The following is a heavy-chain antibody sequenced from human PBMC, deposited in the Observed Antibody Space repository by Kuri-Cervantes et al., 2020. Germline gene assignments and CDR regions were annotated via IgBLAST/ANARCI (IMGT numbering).Heavy chain of an antibody. D-gene: IGHD3-10*01. CDR1: GGSISSYY. CDR2: IYTSGST. V-gene: IGHV4-4*07. Sequence: GSLRLSCTVSGGSISSYYWSWIRQPAGKGLEWIGRIYTSGSTNYNPSLKSRVTMSVDTSKNQFSLKLSSVTAADTAVYYCARAWVVRGVIIFDYYYGMDVWGQGTTVTVSS. CDR3: ARAWVVRGVIIFDYYYGMDV. J-gene: IGHJ6*02.